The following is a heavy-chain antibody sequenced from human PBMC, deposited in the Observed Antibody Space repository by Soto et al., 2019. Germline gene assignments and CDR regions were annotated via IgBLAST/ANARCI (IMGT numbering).Heavy chain of an antibody. CDR3: ARGELVQGYFDWLPVFAVNYMDV. CDR1: GFTFSSYS. D-gene: IGHD3-9*01. CDR2: ISSSSSTI. Sequence: PGGSLRLSCAASGFTFSSYSMNWVRQAPGKGLEWVSYISSSSSTIYYADSVKGRFTISRDNAKNSLYLQMNSLRAEDTAVYYCARGELVQGYFDWLPVFAVNYMDVWGKGTTVTVSS. J-gene: IGHJ6*03. V-gene: IGHV3-48*01.